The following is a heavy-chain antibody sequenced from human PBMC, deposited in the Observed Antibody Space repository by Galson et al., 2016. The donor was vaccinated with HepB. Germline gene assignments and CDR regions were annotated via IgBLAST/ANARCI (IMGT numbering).Heavy chain of an antibody. CDR3: ARGGGGTYFENYYYGMDV. V-gene: IGHV1-18*01. CDR2: ISAYNGYT. D-gene: IGHD1-26*01. Sequence: SVKVSCKASGYPYISYGINWVRQAPGQGLEWMGWISAYNGYTNYAQKLQGRVTMTTHTSTSTVYMELRSLRSDDTAVYYCARGGGGTYFENYYYGMDVWGQGTLVTVSS. CDR1: GYPYISYG. J-gene: IGHJ6*02.